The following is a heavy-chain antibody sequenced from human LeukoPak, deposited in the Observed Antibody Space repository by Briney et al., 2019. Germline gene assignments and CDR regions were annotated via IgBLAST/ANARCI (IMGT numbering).Heavy chain of an antibody. CDR3: ARGYSSASY. CDR2: IWCDGSNK. Sequence: GRSLRLSCAASGFTFSSYGMHWVRQAPGKGLEWVAVIWCDGSNKYYADSVKGRFTISRGNSKNTLYLQMNSLRVEDTAVYFCARGYSSASYWGQGTLVTVSS. V-gene: IGHV3-33*01. D-gene: IGHD6-25*01. CDR1: GFTFSSYG. J-gene: IGHJ4*02.